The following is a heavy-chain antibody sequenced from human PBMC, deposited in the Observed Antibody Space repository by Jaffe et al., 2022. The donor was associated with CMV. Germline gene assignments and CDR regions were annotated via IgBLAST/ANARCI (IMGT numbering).Heavy chain of an antibody. CDR2: INHSGST. J-gene: IGHJ5*02. CDR3: ARGRGTYYYDSSGRGALNWFDP. Sequence: QVQLQQWGAGLLKPSETLSLTCAVYGGSFSGYYWSWIRQPPGKGLEWIGEINHSGSTNYNPSLKSRVTISVDTSKNQFSLKLSSVTAADTAVYYCARGRGTYYYDSSGRGALNWFDPWGQGTLVTVSS. D-gene: IGHD3-22*01. CDR1: GGSFSGYY. V-gene: IGHV4-34*01.